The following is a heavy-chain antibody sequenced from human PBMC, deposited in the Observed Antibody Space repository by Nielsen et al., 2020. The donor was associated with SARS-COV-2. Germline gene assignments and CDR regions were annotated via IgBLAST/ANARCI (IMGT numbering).Heavy chain of an antibody. J-gene: IGHJ4*02. Sequence: ASVKVSCMASGYTFTGYYIHWVRQAPGQGLEWMGWINPNTGNTKYAQKFQDWVTMSRDTSINTAYIELRRLRSDDMAVYFCARRGHDNSGYYWDYWGQGTMVTVSS. CDR2: INPNTGNT. CDR3: ARRGHDNSGYYWDY. V-gene: IGHV1-2*04. D-gene: IGHD3-22*01. CDR1: GYTFTGYY.